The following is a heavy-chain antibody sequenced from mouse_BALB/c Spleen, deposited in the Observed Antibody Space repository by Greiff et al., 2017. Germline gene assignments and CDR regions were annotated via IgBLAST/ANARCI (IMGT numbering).Heavy chain of an antibody. CDR3: AKQGGNYIDWSAY. V-gene: IGHV2-6-5*01. CDR1: GFSLTDYG. CDR2: IWGGGST. J-gene: IGHJ3*01. Sequence: VQLQQSGPGLVAPSQSLSITCTVSGFSLTDYGVSWIRQPPGKGLEWLGVIWGGGSTYYNSALKSRLSISKDNSKSQVFLKMNSLQTDDTAMYYCAKQGGNYIDWSAYWGKGTLVPVSA. D-gene: IGHD1-3*01.